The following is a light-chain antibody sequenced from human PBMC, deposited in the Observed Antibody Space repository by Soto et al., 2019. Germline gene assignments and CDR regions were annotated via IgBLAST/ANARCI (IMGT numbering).Light chain of an antibody. J-gene: IGKJ5*01. V-gene: IGKV3-15*01. CDR3: QQYNNWPRIT. CDR2: GAS. Sequence: EIVMTQSPATLSVSPGERATLSCRASQSVSSNLAWYQQKPGQAPRLLIYGASTRATGIPARFSGSGSGTEFTLPISSLQSEDFAVYYCQQYNNWPRITFGQGTLLEIK. CDR1: QSVSSN.